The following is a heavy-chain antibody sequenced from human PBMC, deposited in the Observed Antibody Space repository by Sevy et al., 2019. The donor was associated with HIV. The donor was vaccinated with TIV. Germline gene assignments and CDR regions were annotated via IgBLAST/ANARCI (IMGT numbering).Heavy chain of an antibody. V-gene: IGHV3-7*01. J-gene: IGHJ6*02. Sequence: GGSLRLSCSTSGFTFNSYWLTWVRQVPGKGLEWVANINQDGSEKNYVDSVKGRFTIFRDNAQKSVFLQMRALRAADTGVYYCAREGSCYDTYYNHYGMDVWGQGTTVTVSS. CDR3: AREGSCYDTYYNHYGMDV. CDR1: GFTFNSYW. CDR2: INQDGSEK. D-gene: IGHD5-12*01.